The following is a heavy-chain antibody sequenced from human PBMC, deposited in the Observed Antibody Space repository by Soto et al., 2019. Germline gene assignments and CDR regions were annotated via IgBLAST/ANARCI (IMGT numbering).Heavy chain of an antibody. CDR2: ISYDGSNK. D-gene: IGHD1-26*01. Sequence: LRLSCAASGFTFSSYAMHWVRQAPGKGLEWVAVISYDGSNKYYADSVKGRFTISRDNSKNTLYLQMNSLRAEDTAVYYRARDPVVGASLINWFDPWGQGTLVTVSS. CDR1: GFTFSSYA. CDR3: ARDPVVGASLINWFDP. J-gene: IGHJ5*02. V-gene: IGHV3-30-3*01.